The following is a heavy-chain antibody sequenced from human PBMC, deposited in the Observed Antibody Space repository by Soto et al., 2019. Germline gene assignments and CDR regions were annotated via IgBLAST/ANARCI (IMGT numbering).Heavy chain of an antibody. CDR3: ARDLDLERPLYYFDY. CDR1: GFTFSSYG. V-gene: IGHV3-33*01. Sequence: GGSLRLSCAASGFTFSSYGMHWVRQAPGKGLEWVAVIWYDGSNKYYADSVKGRFTISRDNSKNTLYLQMNSLRAEDTAVYYCARDLDLERPLYYFDYWGQGTLVTVSS. CDR2: IWYDGSNK. J-gene: IGHJ4*02. D-gene: IGHD1-1*01.